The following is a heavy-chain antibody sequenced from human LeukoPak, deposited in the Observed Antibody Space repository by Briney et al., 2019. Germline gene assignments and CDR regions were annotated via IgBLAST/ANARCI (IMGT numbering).Heavy chain of an antibody. CDR2: IYHSGST. Sequence: PSETLSLTCAVSGGSISSGGYSWSWIRQPPGKGLEWIGYIYHSGSTYYNPSLKSRVTISVDRSKNQFSLKLSSVTAADTAVYYCARSTYYYDSSGYHLGNAFDIWGQGTMVTVSS. CDR3: ARSTYYYDSSGYHLGNAFDI. V-gene: IGHV4-30-2*01. D-gene: IGHD3-22*01. CDR1: GGSISSGGYS. J-gene: IGHJ3*02.